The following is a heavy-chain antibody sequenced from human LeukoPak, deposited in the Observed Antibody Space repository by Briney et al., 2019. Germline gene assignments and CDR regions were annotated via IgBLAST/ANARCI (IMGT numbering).Heavy chain of an antibody. Sequence: SETLSLTCSVSGGSISIYYWSWIRLPAGKGLEWIGHIYTSGSTNYNPFLKSRVTMSVDTSKNQFALKLSSVTAADTAVYYCAIGPTTVTRAFDYWGQGTLVSVSS. CDR3: AIGPTTVTRAFDY. J-gene: IGHJ4*02. CDR1: GGSISIYY. D-gene: IGHD4-17*01. V-gene: IGHV4-4*07. CDR2: IYTSGST.